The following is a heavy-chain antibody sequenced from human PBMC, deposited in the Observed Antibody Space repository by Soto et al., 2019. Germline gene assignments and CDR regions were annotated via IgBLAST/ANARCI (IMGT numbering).Heavy chain of an antibody. D-gene: IGHD1-20*01. CDR1: GGSINDIHW. CDR3: TTHQNYKWNDAGWFDP. V-gene: IGHV4-4*02. J-gene: IGHJ5*02. Sequence: PSETLSLTCAASGGSINDIHWWSWVRQPPGKRLEWFGEINNSRTINYNQSFMSRVTISADKSKNQFSLRLTSVTDADTALYYFTTHQNYKWNDAGWFDPWGQGTLVTVSS. CDR2: INNSRTI.